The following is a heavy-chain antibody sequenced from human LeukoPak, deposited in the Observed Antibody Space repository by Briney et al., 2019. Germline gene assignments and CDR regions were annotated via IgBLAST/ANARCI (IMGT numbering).Heavy chain of an antibody. J-gene: IGHJ4*02. CDR1: GFTFDDYA. CDR2: ISWNSGSI. Sequence: PGRSLRLSCAASGFTFDDYAMHWVRQAPGKGLEWVSGISWNSGSIGYADSVKGRFTISRDNSKNTLYLQMNSLRAEDTAVYYCARGATIMDYWGQGTLVTVSS. CDR3: ARGATIMDY. D-gene: IGHD1-26*01. V-gene: IGHV3-9*01.